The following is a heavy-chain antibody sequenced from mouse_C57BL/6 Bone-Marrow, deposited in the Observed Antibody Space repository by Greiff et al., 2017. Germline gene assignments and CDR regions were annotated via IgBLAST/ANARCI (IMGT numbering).Heavy chain of an antibody. D-gene: IGHD2-1*01. V-gene: IGHV5-16*01. CDR2: INYDGSST. J-gene: IGHJ2*01. CDR1: GFTFSDYY. CDR3: ARGLLPYFDY. Sequence: DVQLVESEGGLVQPGSSMKLSCTASGFTFSDYYMAWVRQVPEKGLEWVANINYDGSSTYYLDSLKSRFIISRDNAKNILYLQMSSLKSEDTATYYCARGLLPYFDYWGQGTTLTVSS.